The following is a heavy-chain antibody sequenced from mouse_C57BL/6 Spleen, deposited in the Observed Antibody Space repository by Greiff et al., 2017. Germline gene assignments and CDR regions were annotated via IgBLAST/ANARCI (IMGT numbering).Heavy chain of an antibody. V-gene: IGHV5-17*01. CDR1: GFTFSDYG. CDR2: ISSGSSTI. D-gene: IGHD1-1*01. CDR3: AKIFITTVVAPFDV. Sequence: DVMLVESGGGLVKPGGSLKLSCAASGFTFSDYGMHWVRQAPEKGLEWVAYISSGSSTIYYADTVKGRFTISRDNAKNTLFLQMTSLRSEDTAMYYCAKIFITTVVAPFDVWGTGTTVTVSS. J-gene: IGHJ1*03.